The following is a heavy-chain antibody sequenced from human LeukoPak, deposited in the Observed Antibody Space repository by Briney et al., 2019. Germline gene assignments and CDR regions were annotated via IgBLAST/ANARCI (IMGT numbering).Heavy chain of an antibody. J-gene: IGHJ4*02. CDR3: ARDVPAYGDFYGTSY. D-gene: IGHD4-17*01. CDR2: IKQNGGEK. CDR1: GFTFSSYW. Sequence: PGGSLRLSCAASGFTFSSYWMIWVRQAPGKGLEWVAGIKQNGGEKYYVDSVKGRFTISRDNAKNSLYLQMNSLRDEDTAVYYCARDVPAYGDFYGTSYWGQGTLVTVSS. V-gene: IGHV3-7*01.